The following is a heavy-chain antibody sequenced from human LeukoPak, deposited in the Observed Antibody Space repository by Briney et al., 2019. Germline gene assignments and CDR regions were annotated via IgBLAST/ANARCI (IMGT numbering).Heavy chain of an antibody. CDR2: INPTSGGT. D-gene: IGHD3-22*01. CDR1: GYTFTGYH. CDR3: ARAYFYDSIAPRSFDF. Sequence: GASVKVSCKASGYTFTGYHMHWVRQAPGQGLEWTGWINPTSGGTNYAQNFQGRVTITRDTSINTAYMELSRLRSDDTAVYYCARAYFYDSIAPRSFDFWGQGTLVTVSS. V-gene: IGHV1-2*02. J-gene: IGHJ4*02.